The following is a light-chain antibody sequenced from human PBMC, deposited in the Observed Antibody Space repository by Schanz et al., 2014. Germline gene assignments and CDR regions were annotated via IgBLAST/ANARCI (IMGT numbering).Light chain of an antibody. CDR1: SGSVSTSYY. CDR3: VLYMGTGIWV. V-gene: IGLV8-61*01. J-gene: IGLJ3*02. CDR2: STN. Sequence: QTVVTQEPSFSVSPGGTVTLTCGLSSGSVSTSYYPSWYQQTPGQAPRTLIYSTNTRSSGVPDRFFGSILGNKAALTITGAQADDESDYHCVLYMGTGIWVFGGGTKLTVL.